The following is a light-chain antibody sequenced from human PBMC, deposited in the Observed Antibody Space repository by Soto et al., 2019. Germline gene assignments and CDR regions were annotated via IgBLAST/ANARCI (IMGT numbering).Light chain of an antibody. J-gene: IGLJ1*01. Sequence: QSALTQPASVSGSPGQSITISCTGTSSDVGGYNYVSWYQQHPGDAPKLMIYHVTNRPSGVSNRFSGSKSGNTASLTISGLQAEDEADYYCSSYTSSTAYTFGTGTKVTVL. V-gene: IGLV2-14*03. CDR2: HVT. CDR3: SSYTSSTAYT. CDR1: SSDVGGYNY.